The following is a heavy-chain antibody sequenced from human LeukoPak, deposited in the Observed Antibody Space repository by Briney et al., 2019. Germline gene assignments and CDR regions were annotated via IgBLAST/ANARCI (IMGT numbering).Heavy chain of an antibody. V-gene: IGHV4-34*01. CDR1: GGSISSYY. J-gene: IGHJ4*02. Sequence: SETLSLTCTVSGGSISSYYWSWIRQPPGKGLEWIGEINHSGSTNYNPSLKSRVTISVDTSKNQFSLKLSSVTAADTAVYYCARGRVRNDYWGQGTLVTVSS. CDR2: INHSGST. CDR3: ARGRVRNDY.